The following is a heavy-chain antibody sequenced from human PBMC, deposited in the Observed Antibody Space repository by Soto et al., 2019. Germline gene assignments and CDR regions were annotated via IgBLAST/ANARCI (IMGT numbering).Heavy chain of an antibody. CDR3: ARRYSSGWYHFDY. Sequence: PSDTLSLTCAVYGGSFSGYYWSWIRQPPGKGLEWIGEINHSGSTNYNPSLKSRVTISVDTSKNQFSLKLSSVTAADTAVYYCARRYSSGWYHFDYWGQGTLVTVSS. D-gene: IGHD6-19*01. V-gene: IGHV4-34*01. J-gene: IGHJ4*02. CDR2: INHSGST. CDR1: GGSFSGYY.